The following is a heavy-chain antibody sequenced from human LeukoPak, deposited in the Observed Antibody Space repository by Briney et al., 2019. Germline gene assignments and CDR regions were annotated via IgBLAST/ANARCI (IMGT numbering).Heavy chain of an antibody. CDR2: ISYDGSNK. Sequence: GGSLRLSCAASGFTFSSYAMHWVRQAPGKGLEWVAVISYDGSNKYYADSVKGRFTISRDNSKNTLYLQMNSLRAEDTAVYYCARVSTNYDYGVNQPPDVWGQGTTVTVSS. J-gene: IGHJ6*02. CDR3: ARVSTNYDYGVNQPPDV. D-gene: IGHD4-17*01. V-gene: IGHV3-30-3*01. CDR1: GFTFSSYA.